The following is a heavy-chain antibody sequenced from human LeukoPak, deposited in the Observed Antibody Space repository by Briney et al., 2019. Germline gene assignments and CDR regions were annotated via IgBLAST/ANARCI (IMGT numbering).Heavy chain of an antibody. Sequence: GASVKVSCKASGYTFTGYYMHWVRQAPGQGLEWMGWINPNSGGTNYAQKFQGRVTMTRDTSISTAYMELSRLRSDDTAVYYCARGRAGLWHEYDYWGQGTLVTVSS. CDR3: ARGRAGLWHEYDY. CDR2: INPNSGGT. CDR1: GYTFTGYY. J-gene: IGHJ4*02. V-gene: IGHV1-2*02. D-gene: IGHD5-18*01.